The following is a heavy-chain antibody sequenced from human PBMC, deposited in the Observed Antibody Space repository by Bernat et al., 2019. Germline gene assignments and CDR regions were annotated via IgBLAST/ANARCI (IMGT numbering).Heavy chain of an antibody. V-gene: IGHV3-30*18. CDR2: ISYDGSNK. CDR1: GFTFSSYG. CDR3: AKDLRGSYPLDY. J-gene: IGHJ4*02. Sequence: QVQLVESGGGVVQPGRSLRLSCAASGFTFSSYGMHWVRQAPGKGLEWVAVISYDGSNKYNADSVKGRFTISRDNSKNTLYLQMNSLRAEDTAVYYCAKDLRGSYPLDYWGQGTLVTVSS. D-gene: IGHD1-26*01.